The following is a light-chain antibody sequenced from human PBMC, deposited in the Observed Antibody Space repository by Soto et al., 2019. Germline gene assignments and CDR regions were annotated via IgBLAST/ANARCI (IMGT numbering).Light chain of an antibody. J-gene: IGLJ2*01. Sequence: QSALTRHASVSGSPGQSITISCTGTSSDVGSYNLGSWYQQHPGKAPKLMIYEGSKRPSGVSNRFSGSKSGNTASLTISGLQAEEEADYYCCSYARSGTLFGVGTKLTVL. CDR2: EGS. CDR3: CSYARSGTL. V-gene: IGLV2-23*01. CDR1: SSDVGSYNL.